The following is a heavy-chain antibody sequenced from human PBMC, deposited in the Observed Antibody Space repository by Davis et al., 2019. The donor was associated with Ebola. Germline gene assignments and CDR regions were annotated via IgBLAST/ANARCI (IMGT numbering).Heavy chain of an antibody. D-gene: IGHD3-16*01. CDR2: ISYDGSVK. CDR1: GFTFSTYG. CDR3: ASMLWGGGFDI. J-gene: IGHJ3*02. Sequence: GESLKISCAASGFTFSTYGMHWVRQAPGKGLEWVAVISYDGSVKYLTDSVKGRFTISRDNAKNSLYLQMNSLRDEDTAVYYCASMLWGGGFDIWGQGTTVTVSS. V-gene: IGHV3-30*03.